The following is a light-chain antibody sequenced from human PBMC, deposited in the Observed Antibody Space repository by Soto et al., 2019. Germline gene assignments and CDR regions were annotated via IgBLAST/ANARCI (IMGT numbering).Light chain of an antibody. Sequence: EVVMTQSPLSLPVTLGQPASISCKSTQGLVYSDGNIYLNWFHQRPGQSPRRLIHKISDRDSGVPDRFSGSGSGTDFTLEISRVEAEDVGIYYCMQGTHWPFTFCQGTKLEIK. CDR1: QGLVYSDGNIY. V-gene: IGKV2-30*01. CDR3: MQGTHWPFT. CDR2: KIS. J-gene: IGKJ2*01.